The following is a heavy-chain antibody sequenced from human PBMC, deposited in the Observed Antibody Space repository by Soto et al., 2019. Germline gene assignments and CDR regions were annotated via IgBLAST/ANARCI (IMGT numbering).Heavy chain of an antibody. V-gene: IGHV4-34*01. CDR3: ARAKRANIVATYGDY. D-gene: IGHD5-12*01. Sequence: QVQLQQWGAGLLKPSETLSLTCAVYGGSFSGYYWSWIRQPPGKGLEWIGEINHSGSTNYNPSLKSRVTISVDTSKNQFSLKLSSVTAADTAVYYCARAKRANIVATYGDYWGQGTLVTVSS. J-gene: IGHJ4*02. CDR1: GGSFSGYY. CDR2: INHSGST.